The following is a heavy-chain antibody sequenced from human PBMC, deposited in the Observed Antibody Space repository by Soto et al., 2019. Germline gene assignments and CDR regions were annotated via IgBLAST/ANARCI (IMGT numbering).Heavy chain of an antibody. CDR1: GYTFTSYG. CDR3: ATRSPAFDY. J-gene: IGHJ4*02. V-gene: IGHV1-18*01. Sequence: QVQLVQSGPEVKKPGASVKVSCKTSGYTFTSYGIGWVRQAPGQGLEWMGWISTDRGKTNYAQKFQGRVTMTTDTSTSTAYMELRSLRSDDTAVYYCATRSPAFDYWGQGTLLTVSS. CDR2: ISTDRGKT.